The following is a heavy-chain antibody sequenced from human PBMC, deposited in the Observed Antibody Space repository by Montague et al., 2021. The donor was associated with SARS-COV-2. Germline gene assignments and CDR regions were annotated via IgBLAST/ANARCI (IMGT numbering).Heavy chain of an antibody. CDR1: GFTFSSYS. CDR2: ISSSSSYI. D-gene: IGHD3-10*01. J-gene: IGHJ6*02. Sequence: SLRLSCAASGFTFSSYSMNWVRQAPGKGLKWVSSISSSSSYIYYADSVKGRFTISRDNAKNSLYLQMNSLRAEDTAVYYCARDPLDYGLWSSGSYYNANYYDYGIDVWGQGTTVTVSS. V-gene: IGHV3-21*01. CDR3: ARDPLDYGLWSSGSYYNANYYDYGIDV.